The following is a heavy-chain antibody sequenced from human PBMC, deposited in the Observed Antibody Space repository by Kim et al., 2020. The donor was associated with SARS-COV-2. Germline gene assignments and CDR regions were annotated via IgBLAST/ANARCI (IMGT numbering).Heavy chain of an antibody. CDR1: GFTFSSYW. Sequence: GGSLRLSCAASGFTFSSYWMHWVRQAPGKGLVWVSRINSDGSSTSYADSVKGRFTISRDNAKNTLYLQMNSLRAEDTAVYYCASLGSGYDNWFDPWGQGTLVTVSS. CDR2: INSDGSST. J-gene: IGHJ5*02. CDR3: ASLGSGYDNWFDP. V-gene: IGHV3-74*01. D-gene: IGHD3-10*01.